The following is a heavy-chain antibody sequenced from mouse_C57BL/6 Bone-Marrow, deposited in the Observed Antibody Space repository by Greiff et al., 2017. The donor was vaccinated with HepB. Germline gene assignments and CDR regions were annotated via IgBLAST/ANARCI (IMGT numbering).Heavy chain of an antibody. CDR3: ARGPYDYDWYFDV. J-gene: IGHJ1*03. CDR2: IYPGSGST. Sequence: QVQLQQPGAELVKPGASVKMSCKASGCTFTSYWITWVKQRPGQGLEWIGDIYPGSGSTNYNEKFKSKATLTVDTSSSTAYMQLSSLTSEDSAVYYCARGPYDYDWYFDVWGTGTTVTVSS. D-gene: IGHD2-4*01. CDR1: GCTFTSYW. V-gene: IGHV1-55*01.